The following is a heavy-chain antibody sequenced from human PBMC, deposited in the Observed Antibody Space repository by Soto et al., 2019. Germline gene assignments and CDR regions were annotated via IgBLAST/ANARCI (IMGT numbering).Heavy chain of an antibody. V-gene: IGHV5-51*01. CDR1: GYSFTRYW. Sequence: HGESLKISCKPSGYSFTRYWIGGVRQRPGKGLEWVGLIYPTNSDTRYSPSFQGQVTVSADKSIDTAYLQWRSLKASDTAMYYCVRRESNGWYDPWGQGTLVTVSS. D-gene: IGHD2-8*01. J-gene: IGHJ5*02. CDR3: VRRESNGWYDP. CDR2: IYPTNSDT.